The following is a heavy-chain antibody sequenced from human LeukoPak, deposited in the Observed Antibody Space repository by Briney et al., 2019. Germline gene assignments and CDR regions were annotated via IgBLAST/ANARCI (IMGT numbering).Heavy chain of an antibody. J-gene: IGHJ4*02. V-gene: IGHV4-59*01. CDR2: FHNSGTS. CDR3: TRGAGWLIDY. Sequence: PSETLSLTCTVSGGSISSYYWSWIRQPPGKGLEWIGYFHNSGTSTYNPSLKSRVIISADTSKNQYSLKLNSLTTADTAVYYCTRGAGWLIDYWGQGILVTVSS. CDR1: GGSISSYY. D-gene: IGHD3-16*01.